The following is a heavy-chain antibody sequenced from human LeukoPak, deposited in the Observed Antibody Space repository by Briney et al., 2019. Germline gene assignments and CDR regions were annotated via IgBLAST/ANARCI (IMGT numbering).Heavy chain of an antibody. CDR1: GGSISSYY. Sequence: PSETLSLTCTVSGGSISSYYWSWIRQPPGKGLEWIGYIYYSGSTNYNPSLKGRVTISVDTSKNQFSLKLSSVTAADTAVYYCARAEYSTLFDYWGQGTLVTVSS. J-gene: IGHJ4*02. CDR3: ARAEYSTLFDY. V-gene: IGHV4-59*01. CDR2: IYYSGST. D-gene: IGHD6-6*01.